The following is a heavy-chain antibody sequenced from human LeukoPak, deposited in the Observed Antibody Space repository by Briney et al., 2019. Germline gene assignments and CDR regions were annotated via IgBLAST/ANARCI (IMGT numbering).Heavy chain of an antibody. CDR2: IYYSGST. CDR3: ARGPDSYGYWGYFDY. D-gene: IGHD5-18*01. Sequence: SETLSLTCTFSGGSISSYYWSWTRQPPGKGLEWIGYIYYSGSTNYNPSLKSRVTISVDTSKNQFSLKLSSVTAADTAVYYCARGPDSYGYWGYFDYWGQGTLVTVS. J-gene: IGHJ4*02. V-gene: IGHV4-59*01. CDR1: GGSISSYY.